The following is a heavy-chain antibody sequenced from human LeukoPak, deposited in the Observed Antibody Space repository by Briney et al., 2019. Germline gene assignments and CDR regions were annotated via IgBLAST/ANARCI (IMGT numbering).Heavy chain of an antibody. CDR2: INHSGST. V-gene: IGHV4-34*01. Sequence: PSETLSLTCAVYGGSFSGYYWSWIRQPPGKGLEWIGEINHSGSTNYNPSLKSRVNISIDTSKNQFSLKLSSVTAADTAVYYCARGGDDSSGPYYGMDVWGQGTTVTVSS. J-gene: IGHJ6*02. CDR3: ARGGDDSSGPYYGMDV. CDR1: GGSFSGYY. D-gene: IGHD3-22*01.